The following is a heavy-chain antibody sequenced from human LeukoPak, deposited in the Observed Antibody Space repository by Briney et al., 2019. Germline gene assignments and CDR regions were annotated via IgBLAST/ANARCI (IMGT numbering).Heavy chain of an antibody. CDR2: ISSSSSYI. J-gene: IGHJ6*02. CDR1: GFTFSSYS. Sequence: PGGSLRLSCAASGFTFSSYSMNWGRQAPGEGLGWVSSISSSSSYIYYADSVKGRFTISRDNAKNSLYLQMNSLRAEDTAVYYCARVSQVYYYGMDVWGQGTTVTVSS. CDR3: ARVSQVYYYGMDV. V-gene: IGHV3-21*01.